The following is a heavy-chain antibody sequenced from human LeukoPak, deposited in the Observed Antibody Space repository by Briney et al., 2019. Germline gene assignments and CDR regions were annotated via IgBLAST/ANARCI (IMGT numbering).Heavy chain of an antibody. CDR2: ISGSGGST. CDR1: GFTFSRYS. CDR3: AKPVARSGYYSY. J-gene: IGHJ4*02. Sequence: PGGSLRLSCAASGFTFSRYSMSWVRQAPGKGLEWVSAISGSGGSTYYADSVKGRFTISRDNSKNTLYLQMNSLRAEDMAVYYCAKPVARSGYYSYWGQGTLVTVSS. V-gene: IGHV3-23*01. D-gene: IGHD3-22*01.